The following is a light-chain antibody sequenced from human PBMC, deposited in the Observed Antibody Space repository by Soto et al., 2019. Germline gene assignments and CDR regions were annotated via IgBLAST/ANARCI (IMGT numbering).Light chain of an antibody. V-gene: IGKV1-5*03. CDR2: KAS. CDR3: QHYNSYSEA. CDR1: QTISSW. J-gene: IGKJ1*01. Sequence: DIQMTQPPSTLSGSVGDRVTITCRARQTISSWLAWYQQKPGQAPKLLIYKASTLKSGVPSRFSGSGSGTEFTLTISSLQPDDFATYYCQHYNSYSEAFGQGTKVDIK.